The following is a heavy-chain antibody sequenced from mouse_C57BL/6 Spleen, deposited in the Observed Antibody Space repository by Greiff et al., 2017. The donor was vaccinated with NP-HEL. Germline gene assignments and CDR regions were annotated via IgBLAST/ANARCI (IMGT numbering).Heavy chain of an antibody. D-gene: IGHD1-1*01. CDR3: ARSGVLLRWYFDY. CDR2: INPSNGGT. J-gene: IGHJ2*01. V-gene: IGHV1-53*01. CDR1: GYTFTSYW. Sequence: QVQLQQPGTEPVKPGASVKLSCKASGYTFTSYWMHWVKQRPGQGLEWIGNINPSNGGTNYNEKFKSKATLTVDKSSSTAYMQLSSLTSEDSAVYYCARSGVLLRWYFDYWGQGTTLTVSS.